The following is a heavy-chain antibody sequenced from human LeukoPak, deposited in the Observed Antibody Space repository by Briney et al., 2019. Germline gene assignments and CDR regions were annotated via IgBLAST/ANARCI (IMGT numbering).Heavy chain of an antibody. CDR3: TTHLRLYGSGSYYTNYFDY. CDR1: GFTFSDYY. D-gene: IGHD3-10*01. V-gene: IGHV3-15*01. J-gene: IGHJ4*02. Sequence: GRSLSLSCAASGFTFSDYYMSWVRPAPGKGLKWVGRIKNKTDGGTKDHAAPVKGRFTISRDDSKNTLYLQMNSLKTEDTAVYYCTTHLRLYGSGSYYTNYFDYWGQGTLVTVSS. CDR2: IKNKTDGGTK.